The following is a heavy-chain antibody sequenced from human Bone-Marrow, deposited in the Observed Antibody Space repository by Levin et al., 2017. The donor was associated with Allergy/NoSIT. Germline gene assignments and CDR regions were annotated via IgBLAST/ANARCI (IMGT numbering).Heavy chain of an antibody. CDR2: ISYDGSNK. J-gene: IGHJ4*02. CDR3: AKDGGYSRHFDY. D-gene: IGHD6-13*01. CDR1: GFTFSSYG. Sequence: LSLTCAASGFTFSSYGMHWARQAPGKGLEWVAVISYDGSNKYYADSVKGRFTISRDNSKNTLYLQMNSLRAEDTAVYYCAKDGGYSRHFDYWGQGTLVTVSS. V-gene: IGHV3-30*18.